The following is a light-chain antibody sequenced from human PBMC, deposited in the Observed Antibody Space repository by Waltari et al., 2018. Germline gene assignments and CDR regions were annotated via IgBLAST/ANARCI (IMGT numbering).Light chain of an antibody. CDR3: QAWDSSTVV. Sequence: SYELTQPPSVSVSPGQTASITCSGDKLGDKYACWYQLKPGQSPVLVIYQDTKRPSGSPERFAGSNSGNTATLTISGTQAMDEADYYCQAWDSSTVVFGGGTKLTVL. J-gene: IGLJ2*01. CDR2: QDT. CDR1: KLGDKY. V-gene: IGLV3-1*01.